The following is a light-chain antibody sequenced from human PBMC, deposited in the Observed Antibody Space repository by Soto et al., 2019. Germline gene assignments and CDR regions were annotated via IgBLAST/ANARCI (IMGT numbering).Light chain of an antibody. CDR1: QSISSW. Sequence: DIPMTQSPSTLSASVGDRVTITCRASQSISSWLAWYQQKPGKAPKLLIYKASSLESGVPSRFSGSGSGTEFTLTISSLQPDDFAAYYCQQYNSYPLTFGPGNKVDI. CDR2: KAS. CDR3: QQYNSYPLT. V-gene: IGKV1-5*03. J-gene: IGKJ3*01.